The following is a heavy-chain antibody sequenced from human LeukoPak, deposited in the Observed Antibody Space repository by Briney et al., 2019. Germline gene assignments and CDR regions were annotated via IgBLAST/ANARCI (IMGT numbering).Heavy chain of an antibody. J-gene: IGHJ6*03. D-gene: IGHD3-3*01. V-gene: IGHV1-3*03. CDR3: ARARYETRIWPKRRYDYYHYMDV. Sequence: ASVKVSCKASGYTFTTYTIHWVRQAPGQRLESMGWMNAGNGNTKYSQEFQDRVTITRDTSASTAYMELSSLRSEDMAVYYCARARYETRIWPKRRYDYYHYMDVWGKGTTVTVSS. CDR2: MNAGNGNT. CDR1: GYTFTTYT.